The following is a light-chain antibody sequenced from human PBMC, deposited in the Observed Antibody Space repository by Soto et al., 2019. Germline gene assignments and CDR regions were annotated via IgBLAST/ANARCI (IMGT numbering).Light chain of an antibody. V-gene: IGLV2-8*01. CDR3: KSYAGSNTYV. J-gene: IGLJ1*01. CDR2: EVV. Sequence: QSVLTQPASVSGSPGQLITISCTGTSSDVGGYNYVSWYQHHPGKAPKLIIYEVVQRPSGVPDRFSGSKSGNTASLTVSGLQAADEADYFCKSYAGSNTYVFGSRTKLTVL. CDR1: SSDVGGYNY.